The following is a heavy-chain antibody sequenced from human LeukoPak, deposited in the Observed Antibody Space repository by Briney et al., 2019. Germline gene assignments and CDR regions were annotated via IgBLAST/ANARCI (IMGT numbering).Heavy chain of an antibody. V-gene: IGHV1-8*01. CDR1: GYTFTSYD. D-gene: IGHD6-13*01. Sequence: ASVTVSCKASGYTFTSYDINWVRQATGQGLEWMGWMNPNSGNTGYAQKFQGRVTMTRNTSISTAYMELSSLRSEDTAVYYCARDLSSSWYQDYFDYWGQGTLVTVSS. CDR2: MNPNSGNT. J-gene: IGHJ4*02. CDR3: ARDLSSSWYQDYFDY.